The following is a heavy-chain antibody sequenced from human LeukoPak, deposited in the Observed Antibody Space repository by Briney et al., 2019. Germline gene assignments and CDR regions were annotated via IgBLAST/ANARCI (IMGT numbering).Heavy chain of an antibody. CDR1: GDSISSSNYY. V-gene: IGHV4-39*07. CDR3: ARFGDCSDGLCFYYLDP. CDR2: INHNGTT. J-gene: IGHJ5*02. D-gene: IGHD2-15*01. Sequence: PSETLSLTCTVSGDSISSSNYYWGWIRQSPGKGLEWIGEINHNGTTRYNKPLKSRVTISIDTSKNQFSLKLYAVTAADTAVYYCARFGDCSDGLCFYYLDPWGQGTLVTVSS.